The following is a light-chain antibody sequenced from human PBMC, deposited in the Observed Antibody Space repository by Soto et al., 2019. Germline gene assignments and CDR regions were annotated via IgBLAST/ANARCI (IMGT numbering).Light chain of an antibody. J-gene: IGKJ1*01. CDR1: QNINFW. CDR2: KAS. V-gene: IGKV1-5*03. Sequence: DIQMTQSPSTLSASVGDTVTITCRASQNINFWLAWYQQKPGKAPNLLIYKASSLQSGVPPRFSGSASGTEFTLTINSLQPDDFATYYCQQYSYLWTFGQGTTVEI. CDR3: QQYSYLWT.